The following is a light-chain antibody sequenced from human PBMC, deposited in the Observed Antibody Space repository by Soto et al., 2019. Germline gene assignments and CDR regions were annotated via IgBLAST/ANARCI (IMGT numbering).Light chain of an antibody. Sequence: EIVMTQSPATVSVSPGETATLSCRASQSVSYNLAWYQQKPGQGLRPLIYGAFTRATGIPARFSGSGSGTEFTLTISSLQSEDFAVYYCQQYKNWPPPTFGGGTKVEIK. CDR1: QSVSYN. CDR3: QQYKNWPPPT. CDR2: GAF. V-gene: IGKV3-15*01. J-gene: IGKJ4*01.